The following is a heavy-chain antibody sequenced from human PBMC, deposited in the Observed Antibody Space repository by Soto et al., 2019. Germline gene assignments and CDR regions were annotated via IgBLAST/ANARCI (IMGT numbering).Heavy chain of an antibody. CDR2: MSQNGGSE. V-gene: IGHV3-30*03. Sequence: QVQLVESGGGVVQPGLSLRLSCAASGFTFNEYTIHWVRQAPGKGQEWVAVMSQNGGSEYYRDSVKGRFTISRDNFKSTVYLHMNDLRTEDTAVYYCARDQGLWRGELGPPLAFDNSGPGTLVTVSS. CDR1: GFTFNEYT. D-gene: IGHD3-10*01. J-gene: IGHJ4*02. CDR3: ARDQGLWRGELGPPLAFDN.